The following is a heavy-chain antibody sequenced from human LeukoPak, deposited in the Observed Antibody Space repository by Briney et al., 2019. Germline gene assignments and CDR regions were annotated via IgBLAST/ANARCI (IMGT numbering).Heavy chain of an antibody. D-gene: IGHD2/OR15-2a*01. J-gene: IGHJ4*02. CDR3: AGGLSVDLDY. Sequence: GASVKVSCKATGYAFTSYGISWVRQAPGQGLEWMGWISAYNGNTNCAQKLQGRVTMTTDTSTSTAYMELRSLRSDDTAVYYCAGGLSVDLDYWGQGTLVTVSS. CDR1: GYAFTSYG. V-gene: IGHV1-18*04. CDR2: ISAYNGNT.